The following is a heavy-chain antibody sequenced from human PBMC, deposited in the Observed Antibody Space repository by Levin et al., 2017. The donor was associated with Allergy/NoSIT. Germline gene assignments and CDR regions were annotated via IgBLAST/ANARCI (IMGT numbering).Heavy chain of an antibody. CDR2: IKTKTDVGTT. CDR1: GFSFNTAW. D-gene: IGHD3-3*01. CDR3: TTVIRYNFRSGLSPLDY. Sequence: PGESLKISCAASGFSFNTAWMSWVRQAPGKGLEWVGRIKTKTDVGTTDYAAPVKGRFTISRDDSKNTLFLQMNSLKTEDTAVYYCTTVIRYNFRSGLSPLDYWGQGTLVTVSS. V-gene: IGHV3-15*01. J-gene: IGHJ4*02.